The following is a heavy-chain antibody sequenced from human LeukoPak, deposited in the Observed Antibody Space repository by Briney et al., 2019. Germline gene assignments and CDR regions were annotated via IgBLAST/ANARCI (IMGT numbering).Heavy chain of an antibody. CDR1: GFTFSSYA. Sequence: GGSLRLSCAASGFTFSSYAMNWVRQAPGKGLEWISCIDSGSDDILHADSVRGRFAISRDNAKNTLYLEMNSLRAEDTAVYYCARDTYRPQLIDSWGQGTLVTVSS. J-gene: IGHJ4*02. V-gene: IGHV3-21*05. CDR3: ARDTYRPQLIDS. D-gene: IGHD5-18*01. CDR2: IDSGSDDI.